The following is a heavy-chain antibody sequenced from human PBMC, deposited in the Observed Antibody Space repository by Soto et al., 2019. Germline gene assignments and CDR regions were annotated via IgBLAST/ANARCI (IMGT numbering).Heavy chain of an antibody. J-gene: IGHJ4*02. CDR1: GGSISSYY. CDR2: IYYSGST. D-gene: IGHD5-18*01. V-gene: IGHV4-59*01. CDR3: ARSVDTAMVPFDY. Sequence: PSETLSLTCTVSGGSISSYYWSRIRQPPGKGLEWIGYIYYSGSTNYNPSLKSRVTISVDTSKNQFSLKLSSVTDADTAVYYCARSVDTAMVPFDYWGQGTLVTVSS.